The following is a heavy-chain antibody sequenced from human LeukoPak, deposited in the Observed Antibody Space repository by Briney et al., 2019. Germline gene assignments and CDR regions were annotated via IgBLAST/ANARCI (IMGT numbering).Heavy chain of an antibody. J-gene: IGHJ6*01. D-gene: IGHD3-10*01. CDR1: GFTFSSFG. Sequence: GGSLRLSCAASGFTFSSFGMHWVRQAPGKGLEWVAVIWYDGSKKYYADSVKGRFTISRDNSKNTLYLQMNALRAEDTAVYYCARVANITAFGMDVWGQGTRVTVSS. V-gene: IGHV3-33*01. CDR2: IWYDGSKK. CDR3: ARVANITAFGMDV.